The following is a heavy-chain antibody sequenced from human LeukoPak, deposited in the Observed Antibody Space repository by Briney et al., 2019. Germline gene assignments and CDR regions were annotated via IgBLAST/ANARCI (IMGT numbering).Heavy chain of an antibody. Sequence: ASVKVSCKASGYTFTSYAMHWVRQAPGQRLEWMGWINAGNGNTKYSQKFQGRVTITRDTSASTAYMELSSLRSEDTAVYYCARDLPCSGGSCLYYFDYWGQGTLVTVSS. D-gene: IGHD2-15*01. CDR1: GYTFTSYA. CDR3: ARDLPCSGGSCLYYFDY. CDR2: INAGNGNT. V-gene: IGHV1-3*01. J-gene: IGHJ4*02.